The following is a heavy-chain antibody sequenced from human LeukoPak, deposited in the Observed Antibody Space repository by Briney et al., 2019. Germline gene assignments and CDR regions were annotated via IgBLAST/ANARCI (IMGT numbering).Heavy chain of an antibody. V-gene: IGHV4-34*01. CDR3: AKGYYDFWSGYRFDY. Sequence: SETLSLTCAVSGGSFSGYYWSWIRQPPGKGLEWIGEINHSGSTNYNPSLKSRVTISVDTSKNQFSLKLSSVTAADTAVYYCAKGYYDFWSGYRFDYWGQGTLVTVSS. CDR1: GGSFSGYY. D-gene: IGHD3-3*01. J-gene: IGHJ4*02. CDR2: INHSGST.